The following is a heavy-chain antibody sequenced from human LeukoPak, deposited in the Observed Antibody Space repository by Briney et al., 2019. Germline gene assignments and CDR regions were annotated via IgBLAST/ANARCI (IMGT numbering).Heavy chain of an antibody. Sequence: SQTLSLTCTVSGGSISSYYWSWIRQPPGKGLEWIGYIYYSGSTNYNPSLKSRVTISVDTSKNQFSLKLSSVTAADTAVYYCARAGNLGNYYYYYGMDVWGQGTTVTVSS. D-gene: IGHD3-10*01. J-gene: IGHJ6*02. CDR2: IYYSGST. CDR1: GGSISSYY. V-gene: IGHV4-59*08. CDR3: ARAGNLGNYYYYYGMDV.